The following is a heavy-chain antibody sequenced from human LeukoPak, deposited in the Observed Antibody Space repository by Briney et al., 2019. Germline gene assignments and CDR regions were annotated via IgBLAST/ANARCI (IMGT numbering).Heavy chain of an antibody. CDR3: AGGPYFRNYYGSGSYYYYYGMDV. D-gene: IGHD3-10*01. J-gene: IGHJ6*02. Sequence: ASVKASCKASGYTFTNYYMHWVRQAPGQGLEWMGVINPSGTSTSYAQKFQGRVTITADKSTSTAYMELSSLRSEDTAVYYCAGGPYFRNYYGSGSYYYYYGMDVWGQGTTVTVSS. V-gene: IGHV1-46*01. CDR1: GYTFTNYY. CDR2: INPSGTST.